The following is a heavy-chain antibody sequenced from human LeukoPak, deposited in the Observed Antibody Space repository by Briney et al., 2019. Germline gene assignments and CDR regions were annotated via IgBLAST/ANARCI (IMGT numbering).Heavy chain of an antibody. Sequence: ASVKVSCKASGYTFTSYDMHWVRQAPGPGLEWVGIIYPSGDSTSYAQKFQGRVTMTRDTSTSTVYMELSSLRSEDTAVYYCASVLYCGADCYSGRYFFDYWGQGTLVTVFS. J-gene: IGHJ4*02. V-gene: IGHV1-46*01. CDR2: IYPSGDST. D-gene: IGHD2-21*02. CDR3: ASVLYCGADCYSGRYFFDY. CDR1: GYTFTSYD.